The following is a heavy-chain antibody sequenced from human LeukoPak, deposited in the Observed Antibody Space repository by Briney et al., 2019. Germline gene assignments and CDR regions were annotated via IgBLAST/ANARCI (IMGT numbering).Heavy chain of an antibody. CDR2: IIPIFGTA. Sequence: GASVKVSCRASGGTFSSYAISRVRQAPGQGLEWMGGIIPIFGTANYAQKFQGRVTITADESTSTAYMELSSLRSEDTAVYYCARESVVDTYYFDYWGQGTLVTVSS. CDR3: ARESVVDTYYFDY. CDR1: GGTFSSYA. J-gene: IGHJ4*02. D-gene: IGHD4-23*01. V-gene: IGHV1-69*13.